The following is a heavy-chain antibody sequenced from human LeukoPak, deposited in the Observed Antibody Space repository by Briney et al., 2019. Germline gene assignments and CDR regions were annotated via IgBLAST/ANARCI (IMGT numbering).Heavy chain of an antibody. CDR3: AREAWIQLWFFDY. CDR1: GGSFSGYY. J-gene: IGHJ4*02. D-gene: IGHD5-18*01. Sequence: SETLSLTCAVYGGSFSGYYWSWIRQPPGKGLEWIGEMNHSGSTNYNPSLKSRVTISVDTSKNQFSLKLSSVTAADTAVYYCAREAWIQLWFFDYWGQGTLVTVSS. CDR2: MNHSGST. V-gene: IGHV4-34*01.